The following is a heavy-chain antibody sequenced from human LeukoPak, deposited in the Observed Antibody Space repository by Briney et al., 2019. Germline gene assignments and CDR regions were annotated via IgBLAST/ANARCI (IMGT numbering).Heavy chain of an antibody. D-gene: IGHD2-8*01. Sequence: GGSLRLSCAASGFTFSNYWISWVRQAPGKGLEWVANIKQDGGEKYYVDSVKGRFTISRDNAKNSLYLQMSSLRAEGTAVYYCARESNGEYFDYWGQGTLVTVSS. CDR2: IKQDGGEK. V-gene: IGHV3-7*03. CDR3: ARESNGEYFDY. CDR1: GFTFSNYW. J-gene: IGHJ4*02.